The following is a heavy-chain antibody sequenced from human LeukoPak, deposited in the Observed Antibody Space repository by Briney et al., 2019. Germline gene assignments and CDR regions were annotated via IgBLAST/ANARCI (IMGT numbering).Heavy chain of an antibody. D-gene: IGHD2-15*01. CDR3: ASSSGGSNLGIDY. J-gene: IGHJ4*02. CDR1: GGSISSGGYS. CDR2: IYHSGST. Sequence: SETLSLTCAVSGGSISSGGYSWSWIRQPPGKGLEWIGYIYHSGSTYYNPSLKSRVTISVDRSKNQCSLKLSSVTAADTAVYYCASSSGGSNLGIDYWGQGTLVTVSS. V-gene: IGHV4-30-2*01.